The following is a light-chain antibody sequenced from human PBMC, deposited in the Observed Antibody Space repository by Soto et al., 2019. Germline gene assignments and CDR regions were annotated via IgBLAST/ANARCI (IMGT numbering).Light chain of an antibody. CDR3: CSYAGSNTHVV. CDR1: SNDVGSYNL. Sequence: QSALTQPASVSGSPGQSITISCTGTSNDVGSYNLVSWYQRHPGKAPKVMIYEGTKRPSGVSNRFSGSKSGNTASLTISGLQAEDEADYYCCSYAGSNTHVVFGGGTKLTVL. CDR2: EGT. J-gene: IGLJ2*01. V-gene: IGLV2-23*01.